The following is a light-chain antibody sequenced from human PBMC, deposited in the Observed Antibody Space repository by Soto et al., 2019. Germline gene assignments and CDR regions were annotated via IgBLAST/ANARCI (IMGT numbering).Light chain of an antibody. Sequence: QPVLTQSPSASASLGASVKLTCTLSSGHSSYAIAWHQQQPEKGPRYLMKVNSDGSHSKGDGIPDRLSGSSSGAERYLTISSLQSEDEADYYCQTWGTGIVVFGGGTQLTVL. J-gene: IGLJ2*01. CDR3: QTWGTGIVV. CDR2: VNSDGSH. CDR1: SGHSSYA. V-gene: IGLV4-69*02.